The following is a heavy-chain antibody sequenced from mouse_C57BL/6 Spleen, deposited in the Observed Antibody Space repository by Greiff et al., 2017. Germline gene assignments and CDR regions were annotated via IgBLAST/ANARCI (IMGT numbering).Heavy chain of an antibody. CDR3: ARPYDGYSYYAMDY. CDR1: GYTFTSYW. CDR2: IHPNSGST. Sequence: QVQLQQPGAELVKPGASVKLSCKASGYTFTSYWMHWVKQRPGQGLEWIGMIHPNSGSTNYNEKFKSKATLTVDKSSSTAYMQLSSLTSEDSAVYYCARPYDGYSYYAMDYWGQGTSVTVSS. J-gene: IGHJ4*01. V-gene: IGHV1-64*01. D-gene: IGHD2-3*01.